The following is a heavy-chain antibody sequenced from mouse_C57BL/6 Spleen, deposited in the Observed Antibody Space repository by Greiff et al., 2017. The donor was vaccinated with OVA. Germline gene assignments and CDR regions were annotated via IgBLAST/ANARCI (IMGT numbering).Heavy chain of an antibody. CDR1: GYSFTGYF. CDR2: INPYNGDT. Sequence: EVQLQQSGPELVKPGDSVKISCKASGYSFTGYFMNWVMQSHGKSLEWIGRINPYNGDTFYNQKFKGKATLTVDKSSSTAHMELRSLTSEDSAVYYCARLYDYDEGAMDYWGQGTSVTVSS. D-gene: IGHD2-4*01. J-gene: IGHJ4*01. V-gene: IGHV1-20*01. CDR3: ARLYDYDEGAMDY.